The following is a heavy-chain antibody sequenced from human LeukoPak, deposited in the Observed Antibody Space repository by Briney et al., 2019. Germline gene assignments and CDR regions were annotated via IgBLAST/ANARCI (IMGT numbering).Heavy chain of an antibody. CDR3: ARAGYVWGSYYDY. D-gene: IGHD3-16*01. J-gene: IGHJ4*02. V-gene: IGHV3-48*03. Sequence: GGSLRLSCAASGSTFSSYEMNWVRQAPGKGREGVSYISTSGRTIYYADPVKGRFTISRDNAKNSLYLQMNSLRAEDTAVYYCARAGYVWGSYYDYWGQGTLVTVSS. CDR1: GSTFSSYE. CDR2: ISTSGRTI.